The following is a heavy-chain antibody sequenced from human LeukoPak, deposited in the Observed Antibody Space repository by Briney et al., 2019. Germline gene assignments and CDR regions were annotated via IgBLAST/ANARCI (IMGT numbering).Heavy chain of an antibody. Sequence: SSETLSLTCTVSGGSISSNYWSWIRQPPGKGLEWIGYIYTSGSTNYNPSLKSRVTISVDTSKNQFSLKLSSVTAADTAVYYCARHETGTTFSWFDPWGQGTLVTVSS. J-gene: IGHJ5*02. CDR3: ARHETGTTFSWFDP. V-gene: IGHV4-4*09. CDR1: GGSISSNY. D-gene: IGHD1-7*01. CDR2: IYTSGST.